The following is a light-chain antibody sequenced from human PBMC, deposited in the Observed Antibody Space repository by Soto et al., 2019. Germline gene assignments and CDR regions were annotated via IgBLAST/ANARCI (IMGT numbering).Light chain of an antibody. CDR3: SSYRKSNTLV. J-gene: IGLJ1*01. V-gene: IGLV2-14*01. Sequence: QSVLTQPASVSASPGQSITISCTGASSDVGTYHYVSWYQHHPGKPPKLLIHEVTHRPPGVAARFSGSKSGNTASLTTSGLQAEDEAVYYCSSYRKSNTLVFGTGTKVT. CDR2: EVT. CDR1: SSDVGTYHY.